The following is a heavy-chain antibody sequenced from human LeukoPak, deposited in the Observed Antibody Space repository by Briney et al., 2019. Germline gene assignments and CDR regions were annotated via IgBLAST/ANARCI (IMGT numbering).Heavy chain of an antibody. CDR1: GFVVSTNY. CDR3: ARRGFVIRSLLLVGFHKEAYYFDY. D-gene: IGHD2-21*01. Sequence: GGSLRLSCAASGFVVSTNYMNWVRQAPGEGLEWVAGLSGSAGGTNYADPVKGRFTISRDNAKNTLYLQMSSLRAEDTAVYFCARRGFVIRSLLLVGFHKEAYYFDYWGQGALVTVSS. V-gene: IGHV3-53*01. J-gene: IGHJ4*02. CDR2: LSGSAGGT.